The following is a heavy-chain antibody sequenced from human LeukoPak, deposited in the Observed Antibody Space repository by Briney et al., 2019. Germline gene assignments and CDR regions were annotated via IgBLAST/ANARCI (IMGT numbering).Heavy chain of an antibody. Sequence: GRSLSLSCAASGFTFSIFGMHWVRQAPGKGLEWVGVISYDGSNKYYADSVKGRFTISRDNSKNTLYLQMNSLRAEDTAVYYCAKGQYYYDSSGPSGYWGQGTLVTVSS. V-gene: IGHV3-30*18. CDR3: AKGQYYYDSSGPSGY. D-gene: IGHD3-22*01. CDR2: ISYDGSNK. CDR1: GFTFSIFG. J-gene: IGHJ4*02.